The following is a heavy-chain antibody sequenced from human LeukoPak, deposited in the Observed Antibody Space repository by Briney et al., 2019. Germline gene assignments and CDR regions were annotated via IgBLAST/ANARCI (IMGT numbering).Heavy chain of an antibody. CDR1: GGSISSGGYY. J-gene: IGHJ4*02. CDR3: ARATGYSSSWPAYFDY. D-gene: IGHD6-13*01. CDR2: IYYSGST. V-gene: IGHV4-31*03. Sequence: PSQTLSLTCTVSGGSISSGGYYWSWIRQHPGKGLEWIGYIYYSGSTYYNPSLKSRVTMSVDTSKNQFSLKLSSVTAADTAVYYCARATGYSSSWPAYFDYWGQGTLVTVSS.